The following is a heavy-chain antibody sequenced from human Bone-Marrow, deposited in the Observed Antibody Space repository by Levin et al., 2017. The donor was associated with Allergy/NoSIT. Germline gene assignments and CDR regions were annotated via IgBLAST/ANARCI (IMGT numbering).Heavy chain of an antibody. CDR3: ARGACSSTSCLDS. J-gene: IGHJ4*02. CDR2: INSDGSNT. Sequence: LSLTCAASGFTFSGYWMHWVRQVPGKGLVWVSHINSDGSNTNYADSVKGRFTISRDNAKNTLYLQMNSLRAEDTAVYYCARGACSSTSCLDSWGQGTLLTVSS. CDR1: GFTFSGYW. V-gene: IGHV3-74*01. D-gene: IGHD2-2*01.